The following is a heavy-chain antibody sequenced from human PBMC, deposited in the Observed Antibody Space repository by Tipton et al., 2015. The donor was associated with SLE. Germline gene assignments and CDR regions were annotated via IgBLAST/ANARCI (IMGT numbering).Heavy chain of an antibody. D-gene: IGHD2-15*01. Sequence: TLSLTCTVFGDSISSGTYYWSWIRQPAGKGLEWIGRIHPSGSTNHNPSLRGRVTVSLDTSKNQFSLKLNSVTAADTVTYYCVGVVVPSEDNYGMEVWGQGTTVIVSS. J-gene: IGHJ6*02. CDR2: IHPSGST. CDR3: VGVVVPSEDNYGMEV. CDR1: GDSISSGTYY. V-gene: IGHV4-61*02.